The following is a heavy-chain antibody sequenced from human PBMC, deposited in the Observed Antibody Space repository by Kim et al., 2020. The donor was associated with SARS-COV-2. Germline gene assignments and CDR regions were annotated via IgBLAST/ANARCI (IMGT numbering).Heavy chain of an antibody. CDR3: ARGGGSLRSPGYYGSAPTGYYFDY. CDR1: GFTFSSYA. Sequence: GGSLRLSCAASGFTFSSYAMHWVRQAPGKGLEWVAVISYDGSNKYYADSVKGRFTISRDNSKNTLYLQMNSLRAEDTAVYYCARGGGSLRSPGYYGSAPTGYYFDYWGQGALVTVSS. J-gene: IGHJ4*02. D-gene: IGHD3-10*01. V-gene: IGHV3-30*04. CDR2: ISYDGSNK.